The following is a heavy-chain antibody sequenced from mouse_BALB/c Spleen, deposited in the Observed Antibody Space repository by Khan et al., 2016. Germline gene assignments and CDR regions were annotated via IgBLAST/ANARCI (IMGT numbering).Heavy chain of an antibody. D-gene: IGHD1-1*01. CDR1: GFNIKDTY. J-gene: IGHJ3*01. Sequence: VQLQQSGAELVKPGASVKLSCTASGFNIKDTYMHWVKQRPEQGLEWIGRIDPANGNTKYDPKFQDKATVTSATSSNTAYLQLSSLTSEDTAVXYCARGVYGWFAYWGQGTLVTVSA. CDR2: IDPANGNT. V-gene: IGHV14-3*02. CDR3: ARGVYGWFAY.